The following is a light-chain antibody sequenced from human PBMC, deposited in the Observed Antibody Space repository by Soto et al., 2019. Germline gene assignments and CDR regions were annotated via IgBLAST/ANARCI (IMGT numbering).Light chain of an antibody. CDR3: AAGDDSLNGWV. Sequence: QSVVTQPPSASGTPGQRVTISCSGSRSNIGSNTVTWYQQLPGTAPKLLIYGNHERPSGVPDRFSGSKSGTSASLAISGLQSEDEADYYCAAGDDSLNGWVFGGGTKLTVL. CDR2: GNH. J-gene: IGLJ3*02. V-gene: IGLV1-44*01. CDR1: RSNIGSNT.